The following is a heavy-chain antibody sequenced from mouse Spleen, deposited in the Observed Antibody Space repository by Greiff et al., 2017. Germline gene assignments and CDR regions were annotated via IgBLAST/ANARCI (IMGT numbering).Heavy chain of an antibody. Sequence: VMLVESGPGLVQPSQSLSITCTVSGFSLTSYGVHWVRQSPGKGLEWLGVIWSGGSTDYNAAFISRLSISKDNSKSQVFFKMNSLQANDTAIYYCARNGGLGRYAMDYWGQGTSVTVSS. V-gene: IGHV2-2*02. J-gene: IGHJ4*01. CDR3: ARNGGLGRYAMDY. CDR2: IWSGGST. CDR1: GFSLTSYG. D-gene: IGHD3-3*01.